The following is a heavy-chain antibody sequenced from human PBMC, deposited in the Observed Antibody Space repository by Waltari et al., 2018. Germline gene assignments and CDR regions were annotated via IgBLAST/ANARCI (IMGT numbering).Heavy chain of an antibody. CDR1: GFTFSTSA. CDR2: ISPGSRTI. V-gene: IGHV3-48*01. Sequence: EVLLVESGGGLVQPGGSLKVSCVASGFTFSTSAINWVRLDPGKGLQWVSYISPGSRTIYYADSMKGRFTVSRDNTRNTVYLQMNNLRVEDTAVYYCVRPRGQEPRGDSWGQGTLVTVSS. D-gene: IGHD1-26*01. CDR3: VRPRGQEPRGDS. J-gene: IGHJ4*02.